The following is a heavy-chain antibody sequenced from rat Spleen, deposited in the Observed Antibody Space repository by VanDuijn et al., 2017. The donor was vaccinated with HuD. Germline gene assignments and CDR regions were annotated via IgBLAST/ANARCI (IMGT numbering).Heavy chain of an antibody. Sequence: EVQLVESGGGLVQPGRSLKLSCAASGFTFSSFPMAWVRQAPKTGLEWVASISSGGGVTYYPDSVKGRFTISRDNAKSTLYLQMDSLGSEDTASYYCARHPYNNYGFFDYWGQGVMVTVSS. CDR2: ISSGGGVT. J-gene: IGHJ2*01. CDR3: ARHPYNNYGFFDY. D-gene: IGHD1-10*01. V-gene: IGHV5-25*01. CDR1: GFTFSSFP.